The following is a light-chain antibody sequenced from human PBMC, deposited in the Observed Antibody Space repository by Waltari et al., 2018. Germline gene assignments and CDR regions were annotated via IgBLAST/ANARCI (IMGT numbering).Light chain of an antibody. J-gene: IGLJ3*02. CDR1: SLRTSY. CDR3: HSRKGSDNQVV. Sequence: SSELTQGPDVSVALGQTVKITCQGDSLRTSYASWYLVKPGQAPVLVLFGKEKRPSGIPDRISGYSSGTTSSLTITGAQAEDEADYYCHSRKGSDNQVVFGGGTKLTVL. V-gene: IGLV3-19*01. CDR2: GKE.